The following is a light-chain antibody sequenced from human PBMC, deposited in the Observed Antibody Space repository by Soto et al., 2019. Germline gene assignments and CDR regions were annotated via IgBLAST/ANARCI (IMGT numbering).Light chain of an antibody. CDR2: GAS. J-gene: IGKJ2*01. CDR1: QSVSSSY. V-gene: IGKV3-20*01. Sequence: EMVLTQSPGTLSLSPGERATLSCRASQSVSSSYLAWYQQKPGQAPRLLIYGASSRATGIPDRFSGSGSGTDFTLTINRVEPEDFAVYYCQQYGSLGYTFGQRTKLEIK. CDR3: QQYGSLGYT.